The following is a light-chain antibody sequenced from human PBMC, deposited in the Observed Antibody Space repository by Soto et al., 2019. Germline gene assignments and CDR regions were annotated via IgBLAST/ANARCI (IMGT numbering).Light chain of an antibody. CDR2: AAS. CDR3: QQTYSMPPT. J-gene: IGKJ2*01. CDR1: QIVDTS. Sequence: DILMTQSPSSLSASVGDRVTVTCRASQIVDTSLNWYQQKPGQAPKLLIYAASSLQSGVPSRLSGSGSATYFTLTIHNLQPDDFATYYCQQTYSMPPTFGQGTKL. V-gene: IGKV1-39*01.